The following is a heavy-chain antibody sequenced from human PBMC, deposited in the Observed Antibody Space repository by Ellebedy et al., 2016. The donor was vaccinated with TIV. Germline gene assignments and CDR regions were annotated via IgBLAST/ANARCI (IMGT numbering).Heavy chain of an antibody. CDR3: ANFLSGTYYYSFDN. J-gene: IGHJ4*02. CDR1: GASITHPNHF. Sequence: SETLSLTXTVSGASITHPNHFWTWIRQTPGKGLEWIANIYYSGSTYYNPSLKSRVSISVDTSKNLFSLRLSSVTAADTAIYFCANFLSGTYYYSFDNWGQGTLVTVSS. D-gene: IGHD3-10*01. V-gene: IGHV4-39*01. CDR2: IYYSGST.